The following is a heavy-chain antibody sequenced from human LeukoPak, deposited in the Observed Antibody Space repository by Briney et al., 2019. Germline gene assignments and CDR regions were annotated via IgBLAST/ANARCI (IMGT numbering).Heavy chain of an antibody. CDR1: GGSISSYY. CDR3: AGRYSSYGYYYGMDV. Sequence: PSETLSLTCTVSGGSISSYYWSWIRQPPGKGLEWIGYIYYSGSTNYNPSLKNRVIISVDTSKNQFSLKLSSVTAADTAVYYCAGRYSSYGYYYGMDVWGQGTTVTVSS. V-gene: IGHV4-59*08. CDR2: IYYSGST. D-gene: IGHD4-4*01. J-gene: IGHJ6*02.